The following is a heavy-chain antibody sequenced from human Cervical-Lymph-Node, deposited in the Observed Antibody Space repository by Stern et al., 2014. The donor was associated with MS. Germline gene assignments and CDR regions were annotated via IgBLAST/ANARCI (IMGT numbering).Heavy chain of an antibody. CDR3: ATPSPYAM. J-gene: IGHJ4*02. D-gene: IGHD4-17*01. V-gene: IGHV1-46*01. CDR2: FSPSTNRT. Sequence: QLVQSEAEVRKPGASVKISCKTSGHTVTSYSMHWIRQAPGQGLEWIAVFSPSTNRTTLAQKFQGRVTVTWDTSTSILYLGLSSLRSDDTAVYYCATPSPYAMWGQGTLVTVSS. CDR1: GHTVTSYS.